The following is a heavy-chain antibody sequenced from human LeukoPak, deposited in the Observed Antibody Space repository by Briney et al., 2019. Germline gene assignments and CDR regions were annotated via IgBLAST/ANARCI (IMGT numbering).Heavy chain of an antibody. CDR2: IYYSGST. D-gene: IGHD2-21*01. J-gene: IGHJ4*02. Sequence: SETLSLTCTVSSGSISSGGYYWSWIRQHPGKGLEWIGYIYYSGSTYYNPSLKSRVTISVDTSKNQFSLKLSSVTAADTAVYYCAATSRVVVSFDYWGQGTLVTVSS. CDR3: AATSRVVVSFDY. CDR1: SGSISSGGYY. V-gene: IGHV4-31*03.